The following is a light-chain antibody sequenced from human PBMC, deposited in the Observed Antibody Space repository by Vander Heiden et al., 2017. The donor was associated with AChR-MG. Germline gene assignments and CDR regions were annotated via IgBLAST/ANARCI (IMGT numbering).Light chain of an antibody. CDR1: QTIGTS. V-gene: IGKV3-11*01. CDR3: QHRKKWPRT. J-gene: IGKJ1*01. Sequence: DIVLTQSPATLSWSAGGRATLSCRASQTIGTSLVWIQQRPGQAPRLLIYDVSTRAPGIPVRFSGSGSGTDFTLAISSLEPEDSAVYYCQHRKKWPRTFGQGTKVEVK. CDR2: DVS.